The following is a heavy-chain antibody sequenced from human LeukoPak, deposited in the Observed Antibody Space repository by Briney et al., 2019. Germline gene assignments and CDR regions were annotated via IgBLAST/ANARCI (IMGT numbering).Heavy chain of an antibody. CDR3: ARRRYYDSSGYLE. Sequence: SETLSLTCSISGDSVSRSDSYWDWIRQPPGKGLEWIGTIYYSGRTYYSPSLKSRVTLSVDMSNNHFSLTLSSVTAADTALYFCARRRYYDSSGYLEWGQGTLSPSPQ. V-gene: IGHV4-39*01. CDR2: IYYSGRT. J-gene: IGHJ1*01. D-gene: IGHD3-22*01. CDR1: GDSVSRSDSY.